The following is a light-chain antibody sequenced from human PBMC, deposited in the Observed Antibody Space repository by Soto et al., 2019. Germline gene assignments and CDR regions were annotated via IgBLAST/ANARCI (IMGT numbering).Light chain of an antibody. V-gene: IGKV1-39*01. CDR2: ATS. J-gene: IGKJ1*01. Sequence: DIQMTQSPSSPSASVGDRVTITCRASQSIAGYLNWYQQKPGKAPKLLIYATSSLQSGVPSRFSGSGSGTDFTLTISSLQPDDFATYYCQQYNSYSTFGQGTKVDNK. CDR1: QSIAGY. CDR3: QQYNSYST.